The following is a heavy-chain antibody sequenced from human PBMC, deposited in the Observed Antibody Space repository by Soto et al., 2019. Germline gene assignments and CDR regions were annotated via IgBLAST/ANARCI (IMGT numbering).Heavy chain of an antibody. J-gene: IGHJ3*01. V-gene: IGHV3-53*01. Sequence: DVQLVESGGGLIQPGESLRLSCAAFGLTISGKKYVAWVRQAPGKGLEWVSALYDVDGSFYADSVKGRFTTSSDRSKTTVYLQMNELRPDDTAVYYCATRHEREHAYDVWGQGTTVTVSS. CDR3: ATRHEREHAYDV. CDR2: LYDVDGS. D-gene: IGHD1-1*01. CDR1: GLTISGKKY.